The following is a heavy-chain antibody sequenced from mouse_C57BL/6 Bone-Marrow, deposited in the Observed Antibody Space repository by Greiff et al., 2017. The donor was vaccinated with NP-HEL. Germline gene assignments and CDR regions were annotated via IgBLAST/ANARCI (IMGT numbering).Heavy chain of an antibody. D-gene: IGHD1-1*01. Sequence: VQLQQSGAELARPGASVKLSCKASGYTFTSYGISWVKQRTGQGLEWFGEIYPRSGNTYYNEKFKGKATLTADKSSSTAYMELRSLTSEDSAVYFCARKDYYGSSYWYFDVWGTGTTVTVSS. V-gene: IGHV1-81*01. CDR1: GYTFTSYG. CDR3: ARKDYYGSSYWYFDV. CDR2: IYPRSGNT. J-gene: IGHJ1*03.